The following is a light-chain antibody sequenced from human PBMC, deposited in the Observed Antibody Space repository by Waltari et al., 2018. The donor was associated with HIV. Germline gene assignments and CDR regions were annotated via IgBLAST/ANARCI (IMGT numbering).Light chain of an antibody. CDR2: EVD. V-gene: IGLV2-8*01. CDR3: SSYAGNNNLV. Sequence: QSALTQPPSASGSPGQSVTISCTGTSNDVGAYDYVSWYQQYPDKAPKLMIYEVDKRPSGVPDRFSGSKSGNTASLTVSGLQAEDEADYYCSSYAGNNNLVFGTGTKVTVL. CDR1: SNDVGAYDY. J-gene: IGLJ1*01.